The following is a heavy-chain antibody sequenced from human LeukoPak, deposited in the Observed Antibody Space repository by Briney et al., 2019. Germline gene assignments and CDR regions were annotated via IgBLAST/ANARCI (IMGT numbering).Heavy chain of an antibody. CDR2: IKQDGSEK. CDR3: ARAYSSSWYLYYYYGMDV. Sequence: GGSLRLSCAASGFTFSSYWMSWVRQAPGKGLEWVANIKQDGSEKYYVYSVKGRFTISRDNAKNSLYLQMNSLRDEDTAVYYCARAYSSSWYLYYYYGMDVWGKGTTVTVSS. J-gene: IGHJ6*04. D-gene: IGHD6-13*01. CDR1: GFTFSSYW. V-gene: IGHV3-7*03.